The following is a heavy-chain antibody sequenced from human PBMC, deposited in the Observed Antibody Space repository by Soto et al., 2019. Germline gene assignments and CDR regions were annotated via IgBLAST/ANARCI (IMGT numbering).Heavy chain of an antibody. Sequence: GGLMRLSCAASEFAISSYWMTWVSQDPGKGLERVANIRKDGSQRSYLDSVRGRFTISRDNSKNSLYLQMNSLRAEDTALYFCARDVSPGSSGLYFDAFDIWGQGTMVTVSS. J-gene: IGHJ3*02. CDR1: EFAISSYW. V-gene: IGHV3-7*05. CDR2: IRKDGSQR. CDR3: ARDVSPGSSGLYFDAFDI. D-gene: IGHD6-25*01.